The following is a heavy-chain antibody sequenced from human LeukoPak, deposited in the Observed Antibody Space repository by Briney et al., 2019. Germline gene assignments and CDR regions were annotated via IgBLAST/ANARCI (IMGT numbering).Heavy chain of an antibody. CDR3: ARHSVEGSDGPNTNYYFDY. D-gene: IGHD4/OR15-4a*01. V-gene: IGHV4-39*01. Sequence: SDTLSLTCTVSGGSLSSSSYYWGWIRQPPGKGLEWIGSIYYSGSTYYNPSLKSRVTISGDTSKIQFSLKLSSVTAADTAVYYCARHSVEGSDGPNTNYYFDYWGQGTLATVSS. J-gene: IGHJ4*02. CDR2: IYYSGST. CDR1: GGSLSSSSYY.